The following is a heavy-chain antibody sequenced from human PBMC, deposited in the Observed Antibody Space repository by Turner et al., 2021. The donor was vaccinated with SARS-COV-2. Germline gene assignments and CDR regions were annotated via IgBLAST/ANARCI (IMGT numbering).Heavy chain of an antibody. V-gene: IGHV3-33*08. CDR2: IWNDGSQK. J-gene: IGHJ3*02. CDR3: ARLDDSGHWGAFDI. Sequence: VQLVEPGGGLVKPGGSLRLSCEASGFTFSSYAMHWGRQGTGKGLEWVAVIWNDGSQKYYADSVKGRFTISRDNSKNMVYLQMNSLRAEDTAVYYCARLDDSGHWGAFDIWGQGTMVTVSS. CDR1: GFTFSSYA. D-gene: IGHD3-22*01.